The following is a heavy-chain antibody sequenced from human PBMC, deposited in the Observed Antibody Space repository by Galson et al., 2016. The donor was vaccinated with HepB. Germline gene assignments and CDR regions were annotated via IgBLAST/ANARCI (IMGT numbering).Heavy chain of an antibody. CDR2: ISGSGGST. D-gene: IGHD2-21*02. V-gene: IGHV3-23*01. CDR1: GFSFSTYA. CDR3: AKDAILGCGRDGYTDF. J-gene: IGHJ4*02. Sequence: SLRLSCAASGFSFSTYAMTWVRQAPGKGLEWVSGISGSGGSTYYVDSVQGRFTISRDNSKNTLYLQLNSLRAADTAIYYCAKDAILGCGRDGYTDFWGQGTLVTVSS.